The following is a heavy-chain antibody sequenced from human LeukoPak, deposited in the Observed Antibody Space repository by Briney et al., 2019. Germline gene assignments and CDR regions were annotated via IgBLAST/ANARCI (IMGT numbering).Heavy chain of an antibody. CDR3: ARDTNADFWSGYYHNYYYMDV. CDR2: MNPNSGNT. D-gene: IGHD3-3*01. J-gene: IGHJ6*03. V-gene: IGHV1-8*01. CDR1: GYTFTSYD. Sequence: VASVKVSCKASGYTFTSYDINWVRQATGQGLEWMGWMNPNSGNTGYAQKFQGRVTMTRNTSISTAYMELSSLRSEDTAVYYCARDTNADFWSGYYHNYYYMDVWGKGTTVTVSS.